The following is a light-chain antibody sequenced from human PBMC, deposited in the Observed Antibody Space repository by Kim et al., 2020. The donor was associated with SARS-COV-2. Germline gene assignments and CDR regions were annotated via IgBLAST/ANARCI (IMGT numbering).Light chain of an antibody. J-gene: IGLJ1*01. CDR3: SSYTSSITYV. CDR2: DVT. CDR1: SSDVGGYEY. V-gene: IGLV2-14*01. Sequence: QSALTQPASVSGSPGQSITISCTGTSSDVGGYEYVSWYQQYPGKAPKLMIYDVTERPSGVSNRFSGSKSGNTASLTISGLQTEDEADYYCSSYTSSITYVFGTGTKV.